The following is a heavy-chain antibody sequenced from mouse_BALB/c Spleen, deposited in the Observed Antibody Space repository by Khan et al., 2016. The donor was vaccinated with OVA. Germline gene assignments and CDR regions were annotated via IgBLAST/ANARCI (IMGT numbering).Heavy chain of an antibody. CDR1: GYSITSGYG. CDR3: ARTARIKY. Sequence: EVQLQESGPGLVKPSQSLSLTCTVTGYSITSGYGWNWIRQFPGNKLEWMGYISYSGSINYNPSLKSLISITRDTSKNQFFLQLNSVTTEDTAKYYCARTARIKYWGQGTTLTVSS. D-gene: IGHD1-2*01. J-gene: IGHJ2*01. CDR2: ISYSGSI. V-gene: IGHV3-2*02.